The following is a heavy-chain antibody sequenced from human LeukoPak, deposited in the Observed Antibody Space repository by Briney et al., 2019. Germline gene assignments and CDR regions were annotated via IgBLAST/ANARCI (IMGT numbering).Heavy chain of an antibody. CDR2: IYAGGNT. CDR1: GFSVRNNY. V-gene: IGHV3-53*01. Sequence: GGSLRLSCAASGFSVRNNYMNWVRQAPGKGLEWVSIIYAGGNTYYADSVKDRFSISRDISKNTVYLQMNSLRAEDTAVYYCAKDTPFDYWGQGTLVTVSS. J-gene: IGHJ4*02. CDR3: AKDTPFDY.